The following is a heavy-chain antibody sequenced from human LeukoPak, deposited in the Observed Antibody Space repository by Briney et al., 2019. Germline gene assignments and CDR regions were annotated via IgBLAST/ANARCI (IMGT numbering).Heavy chain of an antibody. CDR2: IDYSGST. Sequence: SETLSLTCTVSGGSIRSSLYYWAWIRQTPGKGLEWIGSIDYSGSTNYNPSLKSRATIFVDTSKDQFSLKLSSLTAADTAVYYCARLLWFGESPLFDYWGQGTLVTVSS. CDR3: ARLLWFGESPLFDY. J-gene: IGHJ4*02. V-gene: IGHV4-39*01. CDR1: GGSIRSSLYY. D-gene: IGHD3-10*01.